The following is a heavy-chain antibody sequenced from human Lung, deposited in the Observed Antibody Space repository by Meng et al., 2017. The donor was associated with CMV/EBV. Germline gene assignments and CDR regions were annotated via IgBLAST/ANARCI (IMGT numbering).Heavy chain of an antibody. Sequence: VRLAGSDPGLVKPSGTLSLPCAVSGGSISSRNWWSWVRQPPGKGLEWIGEIYHSGSTNYNPSLKSRVTISVDKSKNQFSLKLSSVTAADTAVYYCASFPPPGKQWLVTDYWGQGTLVTVSS. CDR2: IYHSGST. J-gene: IGHJ4*02. V-gene: IGHV4-4*02. D-gene: IGHD6-19*01. CDR3: ASFPPPGKQWLVTDY. CDR1: GGSISSRNW.